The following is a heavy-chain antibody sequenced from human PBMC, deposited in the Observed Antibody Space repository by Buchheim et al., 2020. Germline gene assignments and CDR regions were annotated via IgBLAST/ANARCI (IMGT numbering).Heavy chain of an antibody. D-gene: IGHD1-26*01. CDR1: GFTFTNYA. V-gene: IGHV3-23*04. Sequence: EVQLAESGGGLVQPGGSLRLSCAASGFTFTNYAMSWVRQAPGKGLEWVSTISGNGGKSYYADSVKGRFTIPRDTSNDTVFLRINSLRAEDTAVYYCARREGGFDYWGQGTL. J-gene: IGHJ4*02. CDR2: ISGNGGKS. CDR3: ARREGGFDY.